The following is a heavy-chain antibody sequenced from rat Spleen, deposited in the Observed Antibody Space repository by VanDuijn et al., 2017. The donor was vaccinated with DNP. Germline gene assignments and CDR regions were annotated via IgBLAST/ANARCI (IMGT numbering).Heavy chain of an antibody. J-gene: IGHJ3*01. V-gene: IGHV3-1*01. D-gene: IGHD1-1*01. CDR3: ARYMISTVVFDYWGQGVMVTVSSAETTAPLKGVQCEVRLVESGGDLVQPGSGDNWFGY. Sequence: NYSGTPNYNPSLKSRISISRDTSKNQFFLQLNSVTTEDTATYYCARYMISTVVFDYWGQGVMVTVSSAETTAPLKGVQCEVRLVESGGDLVQPGSGDNWFGYWGQGTLVTVSS. CDR2: NYSGTP.